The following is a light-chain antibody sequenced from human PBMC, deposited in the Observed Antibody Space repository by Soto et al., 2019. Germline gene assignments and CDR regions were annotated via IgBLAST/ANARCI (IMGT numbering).Light chain of an antibody. Sequence: QSVLTQPASMSGSPGQSVTISCAGTSNDIGGYNYVSWYQHHPGTAPKLIIYDVGSRPSGVSHRFSGSKSGNTASLTISGLQAEDEADYYCSSFSVASPLFGTGTKVTVL. CDR1: SNDIGGYNY. V-gene: IGLV2-14*01. CDR2: DVG. J-gene: IGLJ1*01. CDR3: SSFSVASPL.